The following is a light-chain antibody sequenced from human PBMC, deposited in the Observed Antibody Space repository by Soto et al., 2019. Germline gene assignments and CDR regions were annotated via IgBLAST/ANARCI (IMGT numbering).Light chain of an antibody. CDR1: QGIGTA. Sequence: QLTQSPSTLSASVGDRVTITCRASQGIGTALAWYHQRPGNSPDLLVYDASTLQIGVPSRFSGRRSETDFSLTISGVQPEDYGHYYCQQFNAKPLRFGGGTKVEIK. V-gene: IGKV1-13*02. CDR3: QQFNAKPLR. CDR2: DAS. J-gene: IGKJ4*01.